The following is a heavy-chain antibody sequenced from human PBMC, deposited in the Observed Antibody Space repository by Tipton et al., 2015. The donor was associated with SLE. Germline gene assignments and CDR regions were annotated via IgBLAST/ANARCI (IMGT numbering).Heavy chain of an antibody. Sequence: QLVQSGAEVKKPGESLRISCKGSGDTFTNYWGWVRQMPGKGLEWMGIIFPGDSEVRYSPSFQGRVTISADKSISTAYLQWSSLKASDTAMYYCARHDYYKSGPEYWGQATLVTVSS. D-gene: IGHD3-10*01. J-gene: IGHJ4*02. CDR2: IFPGDSEV. CDR3: ARHDYYKSGPEY. CDR1: GDTFTNYW. V-gene: IGHV5-51*01.